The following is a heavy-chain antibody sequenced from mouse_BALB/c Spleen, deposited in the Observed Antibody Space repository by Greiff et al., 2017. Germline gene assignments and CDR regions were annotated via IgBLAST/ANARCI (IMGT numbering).Heavy chain of an antibody. J-gene: IGHJ1*01. CDR3: ARASHWYFDV. Sequence: QVTLKVCGPGILQPSQTLSLTCSFSGFSLSTSGMGVSWIRQPSGKGLEWLAHIYWDDDKRYNPSLKSRLTISKDTSRNQVFLKITSVDTADTATYYCARASHWYFDVWGAGTTVTVSS. V-gene: IGHV8-12*01. CDR2: IYWDDDK. CDR1: GFSLSTSGMG.